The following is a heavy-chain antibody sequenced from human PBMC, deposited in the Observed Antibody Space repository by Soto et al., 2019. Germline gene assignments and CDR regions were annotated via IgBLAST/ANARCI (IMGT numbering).Heavy chain of an antibody. D-gene: IGHD1-20*01. CDR1: CFTVSANY. V-gene: IGHV3-53*01. Sequence: GGSLRLSCAASCFTVSANYMGWVRLAPGEGLEWVSVLSSGGRTYYPASLEGRFTISGDNSKNTVYLQMHSLRVEDTAVYYCATNNTPGGMDVWGQGTTVTVSS. CDR3: ATNNTPGGMDV. J-gene: IGHJ6*02. CDR2: LSSGGRT.